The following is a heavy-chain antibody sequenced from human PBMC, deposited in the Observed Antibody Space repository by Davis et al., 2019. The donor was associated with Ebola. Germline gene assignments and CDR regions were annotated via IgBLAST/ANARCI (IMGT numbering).Heavy chain of an antibody. D-gene: IGHD4-11*01. Sequence: MPSETLSLTCTVSGGSISSSSYYWGWIRQPPGKGLEWIGSIYYSGSTYYNPSLKSRVTISVDTSKNQFSLKLSSVTAADTAVYYCARAPTVTTPAAFDYWGQGTLVTVSS. J-gene: IGHJ4*02. CDR3: ARAPTVTTPAAFDY. CDR2: IYYSGST. V-gene: IGHV4-39*07. CDR1: GGSISSSSYY.